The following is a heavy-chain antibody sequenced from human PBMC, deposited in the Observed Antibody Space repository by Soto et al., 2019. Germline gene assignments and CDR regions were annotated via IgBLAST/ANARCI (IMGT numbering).Heavy chain of an antibody. CDR2: IRAYNGNT. CDR3: ARDLTTMNV. V-gene: IGHV1-18*01. D-gene: IGHD1-1*01. CDR1: GYTFTIYG. J-gene: IGHJ6*02. Sequence: QVQLVQSGAEVKKPGASVKVSCKASGYTFTIYGLSWVRQAPGQGPEWMGWIRAYNGNTNYAKKLQGRVTMTTDTSTSTAYMELRSLRTDDTAVYYCARDLTTMNVWGQGTTVPVSS.